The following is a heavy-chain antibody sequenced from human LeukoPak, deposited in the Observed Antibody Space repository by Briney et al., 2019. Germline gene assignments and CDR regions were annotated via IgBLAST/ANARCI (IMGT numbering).Heavy chain of an antibody. J-gene: IGHJ5*02. CDR2: IIPIFGTA. D-gene: IGHD2-2*02. Sequence: GASVKVSCKASGGTFSSYAISWVRQAPGQGLEWMGGIIPIFGTANYAQKFQGRVTITADESTSTAYMELSSQRSEDTAVYYCARERGIVVVPAAISWFDPWGQGTLVTVSS. V-gene: IGHV1-69*13. CDR1: GGTFSSYA. CDR3: ARERGIVVVPAAISWFDP.